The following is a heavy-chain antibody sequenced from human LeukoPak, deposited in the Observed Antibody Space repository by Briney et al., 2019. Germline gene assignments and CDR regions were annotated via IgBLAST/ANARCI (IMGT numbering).Heavy chain of an antibody. CDR2: IYYSGST. CDR1: GGSISSFY. J-gene: IGHJ4*02. D-gene: IGHD4-17*01. V-gene: IGHV4-59*01. Sequence: SETLSLSCTISGGSISSFYWSWIRQPPGMGLEWIGYIYYSGSTNYNPSLKSRVTISVDTSKNQFSLKLNSVTAADTALYYCATSFGTTSCFDYWGQGTLVTVSS. CDR3: ATSFGTTSCFDY.